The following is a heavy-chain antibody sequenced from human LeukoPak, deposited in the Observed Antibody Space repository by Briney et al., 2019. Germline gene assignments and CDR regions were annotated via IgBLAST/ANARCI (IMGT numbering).Heavy chain of an antibody. D-gene: IGHD6-13*01. CDR2: ISGSGGST. V-gene: IGHV3-23*01. CDR1: GFTFSSYA. Sequence: GGSLRLSCAASGFTFSSYAMSWVRQAPGKGLEWVSAISGSGGSTYYADSVKGRFTISRDNSKNTLYLQMNSLRAEDTAVYYCAKEKYSSSWYYWFDPWGQGTLVTVPS. CDR3: AKEKYSSSWYYWFDP. J-gene: IGHJ5*02.